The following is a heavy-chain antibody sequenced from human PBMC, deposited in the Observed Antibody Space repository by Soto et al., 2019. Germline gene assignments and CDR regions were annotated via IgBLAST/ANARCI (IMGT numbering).Heavy chain of an antibody. J-gene: IGHJ4*02. CDR3: ARDRPITIFGVVISYYFDY. D-gene: IGHD3-3*01. Sequence: GGSLRLSCAASGFSFSSYGIHWVRQAPGKGLEWVAVIWYDGRNEYYADSVKGRFTISRDNSKNTLYLQMNSLRAEDTAVYYCARDRPITIFGVVISYYFDYWGQGTLVTVSS. CDR1: GFSFSSYG. CDR2: IWYDGRNE. V-gene: IGHV3-33*01.